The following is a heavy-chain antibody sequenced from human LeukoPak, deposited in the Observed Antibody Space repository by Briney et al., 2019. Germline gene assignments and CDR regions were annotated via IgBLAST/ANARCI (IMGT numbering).Heavy chain of an antibody. D-gene: IGHD3-22*01. J-gene: IGHJ4*02. CDR1: GFTFDDYA. V-gene: IGHV3-9*01. CDR3: AKEKSSGYYY. Sequence: PGGSLRLSCAASGFTFDDYAMHWVRHAPGKGLEWVSGISWNSGSIGYADSVKGRFTISRDNAKNSLYLQMNSLRAEDTALYYCAKEKSSGYYYWGQGTLVTVSS. CDR2: ISWNSGSI.